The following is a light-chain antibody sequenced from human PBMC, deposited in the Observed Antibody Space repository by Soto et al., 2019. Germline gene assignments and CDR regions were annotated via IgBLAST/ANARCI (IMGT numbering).Light chain of an antibody. Sequence: DIQMTQSPSTLSASVGDRVTITCRASQSISSWLAWYEQKPGKAPRLLIYDASYLDRGVPSRFSGSGSGTEFTLTISDLQPDDLATYYCQQYNRFWTFGQGTKVEI. CDR1: QSISSW. CDR3: QQYNRFWT. CDR2: DAS. V-gene: IGKV1-5*01. J-gene: IGKJ1*01.